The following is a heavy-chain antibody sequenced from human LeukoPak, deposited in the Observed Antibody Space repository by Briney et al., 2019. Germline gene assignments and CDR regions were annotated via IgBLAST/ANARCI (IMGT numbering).Heavy chain of an antibody. Sequence: SVKVSCKASGGTFSSYAISWVRQAPGQGLEWMGRIIPILGIANYAQKFQGRVTITADKSTSTAYMELSSLRSEGTAVYYCARYKGGSYPAGYYYGMDVWGQGTTVTVSS. CDR3: ARYKGGSYPAGYYYGMDV. D-gene: IGHD1-26*01. V-gene: IGHV1-69*04. J-gene: IGHJ6*02. CDR1: GGTFSSYA. CDR2: IIPILGIA.